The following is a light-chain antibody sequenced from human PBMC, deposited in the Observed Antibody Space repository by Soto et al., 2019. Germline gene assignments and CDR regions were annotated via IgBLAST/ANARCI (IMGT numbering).Light chain of an antibody. J-gene: IGKJ5*01. V-gene: IGKV3-20*01. CDR2: EAS. CDR3: QQYGSSPIT. CDR1: ESVSTF. Sequence: EIVLTQSPATLSLSPGARATLSCRASESVSTFLAWYQQKPGQAPRLLIYEASSRATGIPARFSGGGSGTDFTLTISRLEPEDFAVYYCQQYGSSPITFGQGKRLEIK.